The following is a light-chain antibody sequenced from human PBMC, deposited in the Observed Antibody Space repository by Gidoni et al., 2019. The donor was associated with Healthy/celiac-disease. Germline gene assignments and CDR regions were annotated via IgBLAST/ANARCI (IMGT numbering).Light chain of an antibody. CDR1: QSISSRF. CDR2: GAS. CDR3: QQYGSAPGT. J-gene: IGKJ1*01. V-gene: IGKV3-20*01. Sequence: EVVLTQSPGTRSLSPGGRANLSCRASQSISSRFLAWYQQKPGQAPRLLTYGASSGATGIPDRFSGSGSGTDFTLIISRLEPDDFAVSDCQQYGSAPGTFGQGTKV.